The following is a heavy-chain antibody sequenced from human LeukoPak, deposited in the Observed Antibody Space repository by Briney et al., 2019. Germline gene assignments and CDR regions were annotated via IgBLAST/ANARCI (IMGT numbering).Heavy chain of an antibody. CDR3: AREQIWYYMDV. V-gene: IGHV4-34*01. J-gene: IGHJ6*03. CDR2: INHSGST. Sequence: PSETLSLTCAVYGGSFSGYYWSWIRQPPGKGLEWIGEINHSGSTNYNPSLKSRVTISVDTSKNQFSLKLSSVTAADTAVYYCAREQIWYYMDVWGKGTTVTVSS. CDR1: GGSFSGYY. D-gene: IGHD3-16*01.